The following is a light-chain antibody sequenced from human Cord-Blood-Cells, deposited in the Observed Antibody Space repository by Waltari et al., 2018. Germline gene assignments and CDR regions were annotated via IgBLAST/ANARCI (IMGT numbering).Light chain of an antibody. CDR2: DAS. V-gene: IGKV3-15*01. Sequence: MVMTPSPATLSVSPGDRASISSRASQSVSSNFAWYQQKPGHAPRLLIYDASTTATGIPARFSGSGAGTEFTLTSSRLQSEDFPVYYCQQKNNLPFTFGGGTKVELK. CDR3: QQKNNLPFT. CDR1: QSVSSN. J-gene: IGKJ4*02.